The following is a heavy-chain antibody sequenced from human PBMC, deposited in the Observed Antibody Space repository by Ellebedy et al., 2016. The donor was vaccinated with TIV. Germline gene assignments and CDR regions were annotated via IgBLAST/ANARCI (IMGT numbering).Heavy chain of an antibody. CDR1: GFTVSSNY. V-gene: IGHV3-66*01. Sequence: GESLKISCAASGFTVSSNYMSWVRQAPGKGLEWVSVIYSGGSTYYADSVKGRFTISRDNSKNTLYLQMNSLRAEDTAVYYCAREVTYGYYYDSSGYLPDYWGQGTLVTVSS. J-gene: IGHJ4*02. CDR3: AREVTYGYYYDSSGYLPDY. D-gene: IGHD3-22*01. CDR2: IYSGGST.